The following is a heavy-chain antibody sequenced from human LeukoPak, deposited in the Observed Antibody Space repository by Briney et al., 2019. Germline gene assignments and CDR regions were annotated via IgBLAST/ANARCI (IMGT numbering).Heavy chain of an antibody. CDR1: GGSISSSSYY. J-gene: IGHJ4*02. CDR2: ISSSSTTI. V-gene: IGHV3-48*04. Sequence: ETLSLTCTVSGGSISSSSYYWGWVRQAPGKGLEWLSYISSSSTTIYYADSVEGRFTISRDNAKNSLYLQMNSLRAEDTAVYYCARDFGAIIRAAYLDYWGQGTLVTVSS. D-gene: IGHD3-16*01. CDR3: ARDFGAIIRAAYLDY.